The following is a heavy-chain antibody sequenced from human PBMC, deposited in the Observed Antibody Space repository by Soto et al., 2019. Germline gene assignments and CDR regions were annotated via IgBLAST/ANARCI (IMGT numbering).Heavy chain of an antibody. CDR1: GFTFSSYG. Sequence: GGSLRLSCAASGFTFSSYGMSWVRQAPGKGLVWVSRINSDGSSTNYADSVKGRFTISRDNAKKTLYLQMNSLRADDTAVYYCARDSSPYYDFWSGFYTYFDYWGQGALVTAPQ. D-gene: IGHD3-3*01. J-gene: IGHJ4*02. V-gene: IGHV3-74*01. CDR3: ARDSSPYYDFWSGFYTYFDY. CDR2: INSDGSST.